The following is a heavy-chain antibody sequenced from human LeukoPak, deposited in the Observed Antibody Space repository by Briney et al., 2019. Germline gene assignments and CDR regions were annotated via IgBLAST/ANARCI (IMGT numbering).Heavy chain of an antibody. CDR1: GFTFGDYA. CDR3: TGRGTTVTKRPNLFDY. J-gene: IGHJ4*02. V-gene: IGHV3-49*04. D-gene: IGHD4-17*01. CDR2: IRSKAYGGTT. Sequence: PGRSLRLSCTASGFTFGDYAMSWVRQAPGKGLEWVGFIRSKAYGGTTEYAASVKGRFTISRDDSKSIAYLQMNSLKTEDTAVYCCTGRGTTVTKRPNLFDYWGQGTLVTVSS.